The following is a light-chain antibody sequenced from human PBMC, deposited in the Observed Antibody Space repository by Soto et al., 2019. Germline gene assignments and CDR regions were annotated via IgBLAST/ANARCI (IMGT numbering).Light chain of an antibody. J-gene: IGKJ1*01. CDR1: QRVRSSS. Sequence: EIVLTQSPGTLSLSPGERASLSCRASQRVRSSSLAWYQQKPGQPPRHLIYGASSRATGIPDRFSGSGSGTEFTLTISRLEPEDFAVYFCQQYGYSPDTDRWTFGPGTKVEIK. CDR3: QQYGYSPDTDRWT. CDR2: GAS. V-gene: IGKV3-20*01.